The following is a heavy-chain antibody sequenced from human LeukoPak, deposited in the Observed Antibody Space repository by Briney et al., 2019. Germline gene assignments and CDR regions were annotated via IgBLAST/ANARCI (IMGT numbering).Heavy chain of an antibody. J-gene: IGHJ4*02. CDR3: ARAVYGSGRRGTDY. CDR2: INPNSGGT. CDR1: GYTFTSYG. Sequence: GASVKVSCKASGYTFTSYGISWVRQAPGQGLEWMGWINPNSGGTNYAQKFQGRVTMTRDTSISTAYMELSRLRSDDTAVYYCARAVYGSGRRGTDYWGQGTLVTVSS. D-gene: IGHD3-10*01. V-gene: IGHV1-2*02.